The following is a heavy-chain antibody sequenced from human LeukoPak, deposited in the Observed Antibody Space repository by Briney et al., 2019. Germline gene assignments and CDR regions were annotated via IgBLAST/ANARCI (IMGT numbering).Heavy chain of an antibody. Sequence: ASVKVSCKASGYTFTGYYMHWVRQAPGQGLEWMGWINPNSGGTNYAQKFQGRVTMTRDTAISTAYMELSRLRYDDTAVYYCARDLNLLSDYWGQGTLVTVSS. V-gene: IGHV1-2*02. CDR1: GYTFTGYY. J-gene: IGHJ4*02. CDR2: INPNSGGT. CDR3: ARDLNLLSDY. D-gene: IGHD3-16*02.